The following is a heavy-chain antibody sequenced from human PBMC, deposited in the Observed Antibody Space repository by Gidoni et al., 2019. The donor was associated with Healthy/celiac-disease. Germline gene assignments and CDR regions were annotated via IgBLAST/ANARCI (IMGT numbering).Heavy chain of an antibody. V-gene: IGHV3-21*01. CDR2: ISSSSSYI. CDR3: ARDPAVYDSSGYWTWFDP. D-gene: IGHD3-22*01. Sequence: EVQLVESGGGLVKPGGSLRLSCEASGFTFSSYRMNWVRQAPGKGLEWVSSISSSSSYIYYADSVKGRFTISRDNAKNSLYLQMNSLRAEDTAVYYCARDPAVYDSSGYWTWFDPWGQGTLVTVSS. CDR1: GFTFSSYR. J-gene: IGHJ5*02.